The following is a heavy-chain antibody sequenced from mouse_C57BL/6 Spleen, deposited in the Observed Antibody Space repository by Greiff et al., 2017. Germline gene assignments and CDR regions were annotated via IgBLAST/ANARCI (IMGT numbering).Heavy chain of an antibody. J-gene: IGHJ3*01. V-gene: IGHV1-52*01. CDR1: GYTFTSYW. CDR2: IDSSDSET. Sequence: QVQLQQPGAELVRPGSSVKLSCKASGYTFTSYWMPWVKQRPIQGLEWIGNIDSSDSETHYNQKFKDKATLTVDKSSSTAYMQLSSLTSEDSAVYYWARSGDYGEGAWFAYWGQGTLVTVSA. CDR3: ARSGDYGEGAWFAY. D-gene: IGHD2-4*01.